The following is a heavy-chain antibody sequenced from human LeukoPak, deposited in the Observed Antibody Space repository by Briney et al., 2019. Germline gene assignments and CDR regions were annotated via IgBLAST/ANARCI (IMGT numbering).Heavy chain of an antibody. J-gene: IGHJ3*02. D-gene: IGHD3-16*01. V-gene: IGHV4-38-2*01. CDR2: VYHSVST. CDR1: VYSISTGNY. CDR3: ARVGGAFDI. Sequence: SETLSLTCAVSVYSISTGNYWGWIRQPPGKGLEWIGGVYHSVSTYYNPSLKSRVTISVDTSKNQFSLWLSSVIGADTAEYYCARVGGAFDIWGQGTTVTVSS.